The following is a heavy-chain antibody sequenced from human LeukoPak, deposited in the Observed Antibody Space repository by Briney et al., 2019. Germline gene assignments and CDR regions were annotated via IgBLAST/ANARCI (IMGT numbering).Heavy chain of an antibody. CDR3: KIPESIFGVVITPFDY. CDR1: GYTFTGYY. D-gene: IGHD3-3*01. Sequence: GASVKVSCKASGYTFTGYYMHWVRQAPGQGLEWMGWINPNRGGPNYAQKSQGRVTMTRDTSISPAYLELSRLRSDDAAVYDCKIPESIFGVVITPFDYWGQGTLVTVSS. J-gene: IGHJ4*02. CDR2: INPNRGGP. V-gene: IGHV1-2*02.